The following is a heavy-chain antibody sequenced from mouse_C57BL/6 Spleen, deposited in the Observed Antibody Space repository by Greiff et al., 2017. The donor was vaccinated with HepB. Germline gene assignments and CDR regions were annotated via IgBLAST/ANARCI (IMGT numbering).Heavy chain of an antibody. D-gene: IGHD1-1*01. CDR3: ARSLYYYGSSYGNY. CDR2: IYPGDGDT. V-gene: IGHV1-80*01. Sequence: VQLQQSGAELVKPGASVKISCKASGYAFSSYWMNWVKQRPGKGLEWIGQIYPGDGDTNYNGKFKGKATLTADKSSSTAYMQLSSLTSEDSAVYFCARSLYYYGSSYGNYWGQGTTLTVSS. J-gene: IGHJ2*01. CDR1: GYAFSSYW.